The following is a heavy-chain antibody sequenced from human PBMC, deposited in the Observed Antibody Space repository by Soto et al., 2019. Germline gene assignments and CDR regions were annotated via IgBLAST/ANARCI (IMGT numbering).Heavy chain of an antibody. J-gene: IGHJ6*02. Sequence: GESLKISCKGSGYSFTSYWIGWVRQMPGKGLEWMGIIYPGDSDTRYSPSFQGQVTISADKSISTAYLQWSSLKASDTAMYYCARHGGFHYYYYGMDVWGQGTTVTVSS. D-gene: IGHD3-16*01. CDR2: IYPGDSDT. CDR1: GYSFTSYW. V-gene: IGHV5-51*01. CDR3: ARHGGFHYYYYGMDV.